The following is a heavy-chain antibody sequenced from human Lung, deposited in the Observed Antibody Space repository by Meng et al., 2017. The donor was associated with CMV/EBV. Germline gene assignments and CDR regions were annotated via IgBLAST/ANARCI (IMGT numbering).Heavy chain of an antibody. Sequence: QVQLAQSGAEVQEPGASVKHSCKTPGYTFIDYHIHLVRQAPGKGLEWMGWISPYNGDTIYARDFQGWVTMTRDTSNRTLYMDVGRLRFDDTAVYYCARAIVKNGKRQFDYWGQGTLVTVSS. CDR2: ISPYNGDT. D-gene: IGHD1-1*01. CDR1: GYTFIDYH. V-gene: IGHV1-2*04. J-gene: IGHJ4*02. CDR3: ARAIVKNGKRQFDY.